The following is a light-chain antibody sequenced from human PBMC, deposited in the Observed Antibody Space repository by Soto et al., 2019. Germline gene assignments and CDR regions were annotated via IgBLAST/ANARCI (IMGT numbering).Light chain of an antibody. CDR3: QQYNNWPPIT. CDR1: QSVSSN. J-gene: IGKJ5*01. Sequence: EIVITPSQAPLFVSHGESATPSWTPSQSVSSNLAWYQQKPGQAPRLLIFCASTRATGIPARFSGSGSGTEFTLTISSLQSEDFAVYYCQQYNNWPPITFGQGTRVEIK. V-gene: IGKV3-15*01. CDR2: CAS.